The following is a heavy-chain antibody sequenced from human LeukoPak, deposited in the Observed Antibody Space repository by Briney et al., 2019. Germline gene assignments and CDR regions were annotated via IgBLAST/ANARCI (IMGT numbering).Heavy chain of an antibody. J-gene: IGHJ4*02. D-gene: IGHD6-19*01. CDR1: GFTFSSYS. Sequence: GGSLRLSCAASGFTFSSYSMNWVRQAPGKGLEWVSSISSSSSYIYYADSVKGRFTISRDNAKNSLYLQMNSLRAKDTAVYYCARDGVAVAGLDYWGQGTLVTVSS. CDR3: ARDGVAVAGLDY. V-gene: IGHV3-21*01. CDR2: ISSSSSYI.